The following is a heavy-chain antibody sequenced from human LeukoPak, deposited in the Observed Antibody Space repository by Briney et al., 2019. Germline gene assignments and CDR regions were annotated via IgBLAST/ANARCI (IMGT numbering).Heavy chain of an antibody. CDR2: INHSGST. CDR1: GGSFSGYY. V-gene: IGHV4-34*01. J-gene: IGHJ4*02. D-gene: IGHD2-2*01. CDR3: ARGIVVVPAAPFDY. Sequence: SETLSLTCAVYGGSFSGYYWSWIRQPPGKGLEWIGEINHSGSTNYNPSLKSRVTISVDTSKNQFSLKLSSVTAAGTAVYYCARGIVVVPAAPFDYWGQGTLVTVSS.